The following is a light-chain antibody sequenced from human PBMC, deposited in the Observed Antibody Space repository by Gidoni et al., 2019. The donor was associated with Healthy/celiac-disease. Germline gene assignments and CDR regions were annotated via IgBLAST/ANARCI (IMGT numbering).Light chain of an antibody. CDR1: RNSGNW. J-gene: IGKJ1*01. V-gene: IGKV1-5*03. Sequence: IKMTQSPSALSLSVGDTVTITCRASRNSGNWLAWYKHKPGQALILQGSKASVLQNGVPLRFSGTGYGIEFTLTIIRLQPDDFATYYCQQHNTYCTFGLGTKVEMK. CDR2: KAS. CDR3: QQHNTYCT.